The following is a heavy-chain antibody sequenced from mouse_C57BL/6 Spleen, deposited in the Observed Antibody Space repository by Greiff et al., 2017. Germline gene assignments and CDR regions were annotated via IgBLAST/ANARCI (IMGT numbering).Heavy chain of an antibody. CDR2: IYPGDGDT. CDR3: ARSRMGKDYFDY. D-gene: IGHD2-3*01. J-gene: IGHJ2*01. Sequence: VQLQQSGAELVKPGASVKISCKASGYAFSSYWMNWVKQRPGKGLEWIGQIYPGDGDTNYNGKFKGKATLTADKSSSTAYMQLSSLTSEDSAVYFCARSRMGKDYFDYWGQGTTLTVSS. V-gene: IGHV1-80*01. CDR1: GYAFSSYW.